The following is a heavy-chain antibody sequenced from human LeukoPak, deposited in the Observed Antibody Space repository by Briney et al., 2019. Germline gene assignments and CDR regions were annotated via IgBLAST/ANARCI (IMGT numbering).Heavy chain of an antibody. CDR1: GFTFSSYW. CDR3: ARVGSGSFASP. J-gene: IGHJ5*02. Sequence: VGSLRLSCAASGFTFSSYWMSWVRQAPGKGLEWVANIKQDGSEKYYVDSVKGRFTISRDNAKNSLYLQMNSLRAEDTAVYYCARVGSGSFASPWGQGTLVTVSS. D-gene: IGHD3-10*01. CDR2: IKQDGSEK. V-gene: IGHV3-7*01.